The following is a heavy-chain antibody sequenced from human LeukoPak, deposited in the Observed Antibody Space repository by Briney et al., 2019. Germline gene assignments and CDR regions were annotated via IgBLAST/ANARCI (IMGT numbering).Heavy chain of an antibody. D-gene: IGHD3-10*01. CDR2: ISAYDGGT. V-gene: IGHV1-18*01. CDR1: GYSFTSYG. CDR3: ARGGYYFGSGSHRWNWFDP. J-gene: IGHJ5*02. Sequence: ASVKVSCKASGYSFTSYGISWVRQAPGQGLEWMGWISAYDGGTKYAQNLQGRVTLTTDTSTTTAYMELRSLRSDDTAVYYCARGGYYFGSGSHRWNWFDPWGQGTLVTVSS.